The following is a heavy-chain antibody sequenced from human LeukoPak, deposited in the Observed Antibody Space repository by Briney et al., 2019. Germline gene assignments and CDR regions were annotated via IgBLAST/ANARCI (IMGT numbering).Heavy chain of an antibody. V-gene: IGHV3-30-3*01. Sequence: GGSLRLSCAASGFTFSSYAMHWVRQAPGKGLEWVAVISYDGSNKYYADSVKGRFTISRDNSKNTLYLQMNSLRAEDTAVYYCARVYSSSSAFDYWGQGTLVTVSS. CDR3: ARVYSSSSAFDY. J-gene: IGHJ4*02. D-gene: IGHD6-6*01. CDR2: ISYDGSNK. CDR1: GFTFSSYA.